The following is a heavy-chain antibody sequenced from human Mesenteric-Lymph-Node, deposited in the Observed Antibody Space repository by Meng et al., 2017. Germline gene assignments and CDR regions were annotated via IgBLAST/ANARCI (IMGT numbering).Heavy chain of an antibody. CDR2: IYYTGST. V-gene: IGHV4-59*01. J-gene: IGHJ4*02. CDR1: GGSIGIYY. CDR3: VKERAKNDY. Sequence: GSLRLSCTVSGGSIGIYYWSWIRQSPGKGLEWIGSIYYTGSTDYNLSLKSRLTISLDTSKNQFSLKLNSVTAADTAVYYCVKERAKNDYWGQGTLVTVSS.